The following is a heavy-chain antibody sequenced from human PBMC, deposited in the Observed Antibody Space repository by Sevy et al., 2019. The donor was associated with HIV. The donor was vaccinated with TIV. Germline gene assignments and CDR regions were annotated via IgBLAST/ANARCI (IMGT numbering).Heavy chain of an antibody. CDR3: ARHRTGYAEKGGGIDY. V-gene: IGHV4-39*01. CDR1: GGSISSSGYY. CDR2: IYYSGTT. Sequence: SETLSLTCTVSGGSISSSGYYWGWIRQPPGKGLDWIGTIYYSGTTYYNPSLKGPVTISVDTSKSQFSLKLSSLTAADTAVYYCARHRTGYAEKGGGIDYWGQGTLVTVSS. D-gene: IGHD1-1*01. J-gene: IGHJ4*02.